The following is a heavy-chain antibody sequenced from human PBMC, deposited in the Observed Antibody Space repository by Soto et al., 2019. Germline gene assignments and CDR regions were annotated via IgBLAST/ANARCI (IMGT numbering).Heavy chain of an antibody. CDR1: GYRFIMYS. V-gene: IGHV1-3*01. CDR2: INAANGNT. CDR3: VRNYYESSGYFLG. D-gene: IGHD3-22*01. Sequence: ASVKVSCKASGYRFIMYSMHWVRQAPGQGLEWMGWINAANGNTKYSEKLQGRVNFTRDTSATTAYMELSSLRSEDMAVYYCVRNYYESSGYFLGWGQG. J-gene: IGHJ1*01.